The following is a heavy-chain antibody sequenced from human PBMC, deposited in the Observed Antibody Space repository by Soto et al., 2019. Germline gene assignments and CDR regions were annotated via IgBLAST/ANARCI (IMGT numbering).Heavy chain of an antibody. J-gene: IGHJ4*02. CDR3: AKSPHYYGSGSAPGRRFDY. Sequence: EVQLLESGGGLVQPGGSLRLSCAASGFIFSSYAMTWVRQGPGRGPEWVSVISRTGSTTYYADSVKGRFTISRDNYKNTLFLQMNSLRGDDTAVYYCAKSPHYYGSGSAPGRRFDYWGQGTLVTVSS. CDR1: GFIFSSYA. V-gene: IGHV3-23*01. CDR2: ISRTGSTT. D-gene: IGHD3-10*01.